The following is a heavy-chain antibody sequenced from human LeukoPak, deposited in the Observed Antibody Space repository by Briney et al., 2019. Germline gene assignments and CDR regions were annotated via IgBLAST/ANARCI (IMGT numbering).Heavy chain of an antibody. V-gene: IGHV3-33*06. J-gene: IGHJ3*02. CDR1: GFTFSSYG. D-gene: IGHD1-26*01. Sequence: GGSLRLSCAASGFTFSSYGMHWVRQAPGKGLEWVAVIWYGGSNKYYADSVKGRFTISRDNSKNTLYLQMNSLRAEDTAVYYCAKDKEWELLGSAFDIWGQGTMVTVSS. CDR2: IWYGGSNK. CDR3: AKDKEWELLGSAFDI.